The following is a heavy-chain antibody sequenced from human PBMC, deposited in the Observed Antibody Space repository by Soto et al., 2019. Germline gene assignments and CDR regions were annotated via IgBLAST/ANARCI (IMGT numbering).Heavy chain of an antibody. CDR1: GGSISSSYY. CDR2: IYYSGST. V-gene: IGHV4-39*01. CDR3: ATLWFGEADY. J-gene: IGHJ4*02. D-gene: IGHD3-10*01. Sequence: QLQLQESGPGLVKPSETLSLTCTVSGGSISSSYYWGWIRQPPGKGLEWIGSIYYSGSTYYNPSPTRXAXIXXDTSKIQFSLKLSSVTAADTAVYYCATLWFGEADYWGQGTLVTVSS.